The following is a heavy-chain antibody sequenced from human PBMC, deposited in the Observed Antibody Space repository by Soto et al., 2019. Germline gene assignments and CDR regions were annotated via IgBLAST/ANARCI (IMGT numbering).Heavy chain of an antibody. J-gene: IGHJ6*02. CDR3: ARAGDCDFWSGCTSQYYYYAMGV. D-gene: IGHD3-3*01. V-gene: IGHV6-1*01. Sequence: PSQTLSLTCAISGDSVSSNSAAWNWIRQSPSRGLEWLGRTYYRSKWYSDYAVSVKSRITINPDTSKNQFSLQLNSVTPEDTAVYYCARAGDCDFWSGCTSQYYYYAMGVWGQGTTVTVSS. CDR1: GDSVSSNSAA. CDR2: TYYRSKWYS.